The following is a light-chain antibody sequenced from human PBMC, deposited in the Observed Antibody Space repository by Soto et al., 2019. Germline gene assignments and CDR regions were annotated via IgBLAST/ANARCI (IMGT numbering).Light chain of an antibody. V-gene: IGKV3-15*01. CDR1: QSVSGY. CDR2: RIF. Sequence: EIVMTQSPGTVPVFPGETVTLSCRASQSVSGYLDWFHQKPGQAPRLVLLRIFTRAIGVPARFSGSGSETEFTLTISGLQSEDSGVYYCLQHYSWPWTFGQGTKVEIK. CDR3: LQHYSWPWT. J-gene: IGKJ1*01.